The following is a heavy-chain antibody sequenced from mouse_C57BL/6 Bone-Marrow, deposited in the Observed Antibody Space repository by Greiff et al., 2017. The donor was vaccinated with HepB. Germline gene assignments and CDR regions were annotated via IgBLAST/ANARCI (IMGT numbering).Heavy chain of an antibody. CDR2: IYPGNSDT. Sequence: DVKLQESGTVLARPGASVKMSCKTSGYTFTSYWMHWVKQRPGQGLEWIGAIYPGNSDTSYNQKFKGKAKLTAVTSASTAYMELSSLTNEDSAVYYCTSLYYYGSSYVAWFAYWGQGTLVTVSA. CDR1: GYTFTSYW. D-gene: IGHD1-1*01. J-gene: IGHJ3*01. V-gene: IGHV1-5*01. CDR3: TSLYYYGSSYVAWFAY.